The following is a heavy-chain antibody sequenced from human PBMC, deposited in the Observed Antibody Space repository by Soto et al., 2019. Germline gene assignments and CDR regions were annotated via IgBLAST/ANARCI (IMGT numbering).Heavy chain of an antibody. D-gene: IGHD3-3*01. Sequence: ESGGGVVPPERSLRLSCAASGFTFSRYGMHWVRQTPGKGLEWVAVISDNGSDKYYGDSVKGRFTISRDNSKNTLDLQMNSLRAEDTAVYFCARDPFGQTYPVVYDYWGQGTLVTVSS. CDR3: ARDPFGQTYPVVYDY. J-gene: IGHJ4*02. CDR1: GFTFSRYG. V-gene: IGHV3-30*03. CDR2: ISDNGSDK.